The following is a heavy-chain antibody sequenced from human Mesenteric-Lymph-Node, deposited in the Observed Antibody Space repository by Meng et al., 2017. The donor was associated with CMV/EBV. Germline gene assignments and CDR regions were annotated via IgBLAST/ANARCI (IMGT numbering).Heavy chain of an antibody. CDR2: ISSSSSSM. CDR3: ASQDAFDI. J-gene: IGHJ3*02. CDR1: GFSFSIYS. Sequence: GGSLRLSCAASGFSFSIYSMNWVRQVPGKGLEWVSYISSSSSSMFYADSVRGRFTISRDNAKISLFLQMNSLRVEDTAVYYCASQDAFDIWGQGTLVTVSS. V-gene: IGHV3-48*04.